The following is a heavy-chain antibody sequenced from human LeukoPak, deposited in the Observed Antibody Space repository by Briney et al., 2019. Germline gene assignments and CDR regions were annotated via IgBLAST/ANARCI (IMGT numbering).Heavy chain of an antibody. CDR2: IYPGDSDT. J-gene: IGHJ4*02. D-gene: IGHD7-27*01. V-gene: IGHV5-51*01. CDR1: GYRFTSYW. CDR3: ATFDQDWGTFHY. Sequence: GESLKISCQGSGYRFTSYWIAWVRQMPGKGLEWMGMIYPGDSDTRYSPSFQGQVTISADKSISTAYMELSRLRSDDTAVYYCATFDQDWGTFHYWGQGTLVTVSS.